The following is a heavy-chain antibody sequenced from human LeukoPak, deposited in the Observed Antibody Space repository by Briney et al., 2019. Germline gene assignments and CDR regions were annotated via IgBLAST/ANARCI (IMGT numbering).Heavy chain of an antibody. CDR2: IIPILGIA. CDR3: ASGMEEGVVPSPFDY. J-gene: IGHJ4*02. D-gene: IGHD1-26*01. CDR1: GDTFSSYA. Sequence: ASVKVSCKASGDTFSSYAISWVRQAPGQGLEWMGKIIPILGIANYAQKFQGRVTITADKSTSTAYMELSSLRSEDTAVYYCASGMEEGVVPSPFDYWGQGTLVTVSS. V-gene: IGHV1-69*04.